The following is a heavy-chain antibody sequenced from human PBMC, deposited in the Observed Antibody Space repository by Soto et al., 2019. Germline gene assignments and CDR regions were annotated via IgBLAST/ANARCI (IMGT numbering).Heavy chain of an antibody. D-gene: IGHD3-3*01. V-gene: IGHV4-59*08. CDR1: GGSISNYY. CDR2: IHYSGST. CDR3: ARGHYDFWSGYFATIDY. J-gene: IGHJ4*02. Sequence: SETLSLTCTVSGGSISNYYWSWIRQPPGKGLECIGYIHYSGSTKYNPSLKSRVTISADTSKNQFSLKLSSVTAADAAVYYCARGHYDFWSGYFATIDYWGQGTLVTVSS.